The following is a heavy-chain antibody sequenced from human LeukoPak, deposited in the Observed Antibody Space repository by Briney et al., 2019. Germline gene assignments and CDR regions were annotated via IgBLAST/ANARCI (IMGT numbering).Heavy chain of an antibody. Sequence: GGSLRLSSAASGFTFKNYAMTWVRQAPGKGLQWVSAISGRDDSTYYADSVKGRFTISRDISKNTLFLQMNNLRADDTAVYYCAKWGDYDVLTGYYDSDYWGQGTLVTVSS. CDR2: ISGRDDST. CDR3: AKWGDYDVLTGYYDSDY. J-gene: IGHJ4*02. V-gene: IGHV3-23*01. CDR1: GFTFKNYA. D-gene: IGHD3-9*01.